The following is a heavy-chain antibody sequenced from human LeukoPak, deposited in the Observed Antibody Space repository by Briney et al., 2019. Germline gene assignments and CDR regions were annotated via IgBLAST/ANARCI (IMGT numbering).Heavy chain of an antibody. CDR2: ISHDGTYT. D-gene: IGHD6-19*01. V-gene: IGHV3-30-3*01. Sequence: GRSLRLSCAASGFTFSSYAMHWVRQAPGKGLEWVALISHDGTYTYYADSVKGQFTISRDNSKDTLYLHMDSLRVEDTAVYYCARDRSSGTFYFDFWSQGTLVTVSS. J-gene: IGHJ4*02. CDR1: GFTFSSYA. CDR3: ARDRSSGTFYFDF.